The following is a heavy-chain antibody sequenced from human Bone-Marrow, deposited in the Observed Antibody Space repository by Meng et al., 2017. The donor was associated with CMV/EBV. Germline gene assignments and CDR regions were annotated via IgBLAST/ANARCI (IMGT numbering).Heavy chain of an antibody. J-gene: IGHJ4*02. CDR1: GFIVSSNY. Sequence: GGSLRLSCAASGFIVSSNYMSWVRQAPGKGLEWVSLIYSTGSTYYADSVKGRFTISRENPKNTVYLQMNSLRTEDTAVYYCARGDVLYFDYWGQGTLVTVSS. CDR3: ARGDVLYFDY. V-gene: IGHV3-66*02. D-gene: IGHD3-10*01. CDR2: IYSTGST.